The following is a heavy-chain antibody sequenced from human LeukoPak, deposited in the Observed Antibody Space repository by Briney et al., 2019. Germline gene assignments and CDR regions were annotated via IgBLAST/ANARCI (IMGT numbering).Heavy chain of an antibody. CDR3: ARGYYGDPSQVYYFDY. Sequence: GGSLRLSCAASGFTFSGSALHWARQASGKGLEWVGRIRSTANGYATAYAASVKGRFTISRDDSKNTAYLQMDSLKTEDTAVYYCARGYYGDPSQVYYFDYWGQGTLVTVSS. CDR2: IRSTANGYAT. CDR1: GFTFSGSA. V-gene: IGHV3-73*01. D-gene: IGHD4-17*01. J-gene: IGHJ4*02.